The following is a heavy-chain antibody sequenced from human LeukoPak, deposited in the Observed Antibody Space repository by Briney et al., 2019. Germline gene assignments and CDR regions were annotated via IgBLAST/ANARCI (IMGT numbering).Heavy chain of an antibody. CDR1: GGSISSYY. CDR3: ARGSVYSYGYFDY. D-gene: IGHD5-18*01. J-gene: IGHJ4*02. Sequence: PSETLSLTCTVSGGSISSYYWSWLRQPPGKGLEWIGYIYYSGSTNYNPSLKSRVTISVDTSKNQFSLKLSSVTAADTAVYYCARGSVYSYGYFDYWGQGTLVTVSS. CDR2: IYYSGST. V-gene: IGHV4-59*01.